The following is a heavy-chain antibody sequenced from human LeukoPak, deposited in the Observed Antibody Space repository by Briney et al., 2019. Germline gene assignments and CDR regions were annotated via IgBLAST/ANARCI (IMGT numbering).Heavy chain of an antibody. V-gene: IGHV1-2*02. CDR3: ARVYVGQWLVPDY. Sequence: ASVKVSCKASGYTFTGYYMHWVRQAPGQGLEWMGWINPNSGGTNYAQKFQGRVTMTRDTSISTAYMELSRLRSGDTAVYYCARVYVGQWLVPDYWGQGTLVTVSS. CDR1: GYTFTGYY. D-gene: IGHD6-19*01. J-gene: IGHJ4*02. CDR2: INPNSGGT.